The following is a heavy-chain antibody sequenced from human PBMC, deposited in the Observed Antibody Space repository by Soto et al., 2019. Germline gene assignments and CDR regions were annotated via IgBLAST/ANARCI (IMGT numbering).Heavy chain of an antibody. CDR1: GGSNHGYY. J-gene: IGHJ6*02. V-gene: IGHV4-59*01. CDR2: MYNTGST. CDR3: ARDLWGYCGTDCYPLDV. D-gene: IGHD2-21*02. Sequence: SETLFLNCTFPGGSNHGYYWSWLQQPSVKGLECIVYMYNTGSTVYNPSFKRRVTISVDTSNNQFSLKLNSVTAADTAVYYCARDLWGYCGTDCYPLDVWGQGTTVTVS.